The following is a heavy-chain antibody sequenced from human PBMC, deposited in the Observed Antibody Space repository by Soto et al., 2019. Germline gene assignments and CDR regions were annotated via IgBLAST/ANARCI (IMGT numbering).Heavy chain of an antibody. Sequence: SETLSLTCTASGGSMSSSSYYWGWIRQPPGKGLEWIGLISYIGSTYYNPSLKSRVTISVDTSKSHFSLKLTSVTAADTAVYYCARLISSDWPHNWFDPWGQGTLVTVSS. CDR1: GGSMSSSSYY. J-gene: IGHJ5*02. V-gene: IGHV4-39*01. D-gene: IGHD6-19*01. CDR2: ISYIGST. CDR3: ARLISSDWPHNWFDP.